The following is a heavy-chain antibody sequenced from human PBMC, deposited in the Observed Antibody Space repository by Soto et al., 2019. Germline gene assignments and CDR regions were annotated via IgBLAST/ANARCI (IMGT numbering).Heavy chain of an antibody. CDR3: ARARGHGNYYYYGMDV. V-gene: IGHV1-2*04. CDR2: INPNSGGT. Sequence: QVQLVQSGAEVKKPGASVKVPCKASGYTFTGYYMHWVRQAPGQGLEWMGWINPNSGGTNYAQKFQGWVTMTRDTSISTAYMELSRLRSDDTAVYYCARARGHGNYYYYGMDVWGQGTTVTVSS. CDR1: GYTFTGYY. J-gene: IGHJ6*02.